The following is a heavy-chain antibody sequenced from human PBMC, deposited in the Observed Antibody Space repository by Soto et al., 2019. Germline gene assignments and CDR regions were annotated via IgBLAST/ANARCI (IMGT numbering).Heavy chain of an antibody. J-gene: IGHJ4*02. CDR3: ARALQTYTSGPLGF. D-gene: IGHD6-19*01. V-gene: IGHV3-48*01. CDR1: GFTFSSYS. CDR2: IGTSTSTT. Sequence: GSLRLSCTASGFTFSSYSIHWVRQAPEKGLEWVSYIGTSTSTTYYADSVKGRFTIFRDNAKNSLFLQMNSLRAEDTAVYYCARALQTYTSGPLGFWGQGTRVTVSS.